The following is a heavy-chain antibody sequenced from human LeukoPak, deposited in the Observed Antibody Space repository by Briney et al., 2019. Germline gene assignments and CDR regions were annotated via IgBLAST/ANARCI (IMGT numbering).Heavy chain of an antibody. CDR2: INTNTGNP. V-gene: IGHV7-4-1*02. J-gene: IGHJ6*03. Sequence: ASVKVSCKASGGTFSSYAISWVRQAPGQGLEWMGWINTNTGNPTYAQGFTGRFVFSLDTSVSTAYLQISSLKAEDTAVYYCARGRANTKSYYMDVWGKGTTVTVSS. CDR1: GGTFSSYA. CDR3: ARGRANTKSYYMDV.